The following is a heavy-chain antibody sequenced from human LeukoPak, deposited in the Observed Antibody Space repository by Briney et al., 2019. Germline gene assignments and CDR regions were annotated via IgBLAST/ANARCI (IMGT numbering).Heavy chain of an antibody. D-gene: IGHD3-10*01. CDR2: ISAYNGNT. Sequence: ASVKVSCKASGYTFTSYGISWVRQAPGQGLEWMGWISAYNGNTNYAQKLQGRVTMTTDTSTSTAYMELRSLRSADTAVYYCARGVWFGESSHYYYYYGMDVWGKGTTVTVSS. CDR1: GYTFTSYG. CDR3: ARGVWFGESSHYYYYYGMDV. J-gene: IGHJ6*04. V-gene: IGHV1-18*04.